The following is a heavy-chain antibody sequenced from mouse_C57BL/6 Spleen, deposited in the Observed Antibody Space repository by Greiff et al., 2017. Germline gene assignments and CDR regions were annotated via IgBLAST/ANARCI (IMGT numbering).Heavy chain of an antibody. CDR1: GYTFTDYY. V-gene: IGHV1-26*01. CDR3: ARRTDYRGYFDY. D-gene: IGHD2-13*01. Sequence: EVQLQQSGPELVKPGASVKISCKASGYTFTDYYMNWVKQSHGKSLEWIGDINPNNGGTSYNQKFKGKATLTVDKSSSTAYMELRSLTSEASAVYYCARRTDYRGYFDYWGQGTTLTVSS. J-gene: IGHJ2*01. CDR2: INPNNGGT.